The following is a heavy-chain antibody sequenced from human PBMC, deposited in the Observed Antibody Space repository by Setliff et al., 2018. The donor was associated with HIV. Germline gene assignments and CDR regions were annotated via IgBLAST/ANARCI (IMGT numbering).Heavy chain of an antibody. CDR2: IYYSGST. V-gene: IGHV4-61*01. D-gene: IGHD3-10*01. CDR3: ARGGLLWFGELASHSYFDY. CDR1: GGSVSSGSYY. Sequence: ASETLSLTCTVSGGSVSSGSYYWSWIRQPPGKGLEWIGNIYYSGSTNHNPSFKSRVTISVDTSKDQFSLKLSSVTAADTAVYFCARGGLLWFGELASHSYFDYWGQGALVTVSS. J-gene: IGHJ4*02.